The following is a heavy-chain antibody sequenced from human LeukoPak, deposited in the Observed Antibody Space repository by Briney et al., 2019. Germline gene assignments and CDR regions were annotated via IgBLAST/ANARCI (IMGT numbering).Heavy chain of an antibody. D-gene: IGHD5-18*01. CDR1: GFTFISYW. Sequence: PGGSLRLSCAASGFTFISYWMHWVRQAPGKGLVWVSRINEYGSSTDFADSVKGRFTISRDNAKNTLYLQTNSLRAEDTAVYYCARDAPGNTALDYWGQGTLVTVSS. J-gene: IGHJ4*02. V-gene: IGHV3-74*01. CDR3: ARDAPGNTALDY. CDR2: INEYGSST.